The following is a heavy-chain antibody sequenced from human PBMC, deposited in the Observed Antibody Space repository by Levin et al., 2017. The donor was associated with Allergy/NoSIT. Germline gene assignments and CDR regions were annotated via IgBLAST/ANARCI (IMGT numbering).Heavy chain of an antibody. CDR2: IYYGGGT. CDR1: GGSIRSGDYY. CDR3: ARGDDYYGMDV. J-gene: IGHJ6*02. V-gene: IGHV4-30-4*01. Sequence: SETLSLTCSVSGGSIRSGDYYWSWIRQPPGKGLEWIGYIYYGGGTYYNPSLKSRVTISVDTSKNQFSLKLSSVTAADTAVYYCARGDDYYGMDVWGQGTTGIVSS.